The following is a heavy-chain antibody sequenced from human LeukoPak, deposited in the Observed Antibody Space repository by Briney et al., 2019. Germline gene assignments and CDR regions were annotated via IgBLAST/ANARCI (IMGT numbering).Heavy chain of an antibody. D-gene: IGHD2-21*02. CDR2: ISYDGSNK. V-gene: IGHV3-30*18. J-gene: IGHJ5*02. CDR1: GFTFSSYG. CDR3: AKCGGDCYSGFDP. Sequence: GGSLRPSCAASGFTFSSYGMHWVRQAPGKGLEWVAVISYDGSNKYYADSVKGRFTISRDNSKNTLYLQMNSLRAEDTAVYYCAKCGGDCYSGFDPWGQGTLVTVSS.